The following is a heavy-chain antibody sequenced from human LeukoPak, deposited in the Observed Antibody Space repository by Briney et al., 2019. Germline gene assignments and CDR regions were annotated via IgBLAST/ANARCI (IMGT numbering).Heavy chain of an antibody. Sequence: PSETLSLTCTVSGGSISSSNYYWGWIRPPPGKGLEWIGSIYYSGSTYYNPSLKSRVTISVDTSKNQFSLKLSSGTAADTAVYYCARRPFYDILTGYYSRGMDVWGQGTTVTVSS. CDR2: IYYSGST. CDR3: ARRPFYDILTGYYSRGMDV. CDR1: GGSISSSNYY. V-gene: IGHV4-39*01. D-gene: IGHD3-9*01. J-gene: IGHJ6*02.